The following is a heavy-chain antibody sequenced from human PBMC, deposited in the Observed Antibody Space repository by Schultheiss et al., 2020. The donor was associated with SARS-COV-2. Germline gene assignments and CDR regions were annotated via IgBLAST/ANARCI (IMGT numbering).Heavy chain of an antibody. CDR3: AREYYGSGSYYPFWFDP. D-gene: IGHD3-10*01. J-gene: IGHJ5*02. Sequence: GSLRLSCAVYGGSFSGYYWSWIRQPPGKGLEWIGEINHSGSTNYNPSLKSRVTISVDTSKNQFSLKLSSVTAADTAVYYCAREYYGSGSYYPFWFDPWGQGTLVTVSS. V-gene: IGHV4-34*01. CDR1: GGSFSGYY. CDR2: INHSGST.